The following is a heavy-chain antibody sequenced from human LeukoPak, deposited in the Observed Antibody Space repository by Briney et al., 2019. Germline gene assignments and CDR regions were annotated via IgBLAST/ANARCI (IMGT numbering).Heavy chain of an antibody. J-gene: IGHJ6*03. D-gene: IGHD2-15*01. Sequence: SETLSPTCTVSGGSISSGSYYWSWIRQPAGKGLEWIGRIYTSGSTNYNPSLKSRVTISVDTSKNQFSLKLSSVTAADTAVYYCARDGVDCSGGSCYPAPYYYYYYMDVWGKGTTVTISS. V-gene: IGHV4-61*02. CDR3: ARDGVDCSGGSCYPAPYYYYYYMDV. CDR2: IYTSGST. CDR1: GGSISSGSYY.